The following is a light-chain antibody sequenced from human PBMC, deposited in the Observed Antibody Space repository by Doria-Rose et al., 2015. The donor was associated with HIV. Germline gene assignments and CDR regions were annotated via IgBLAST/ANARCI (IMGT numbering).Light chain of an antibody. CDR3: HQYGTSWT. CDR1: QGFGSTY. J-gene: IGKJ1*01. V-gene: IGKV3-20*01. Sequence: DIVLTQSPGTLSLYPGERATLSCGASQGFGSTYLAWYQQKPGQAPSLLIYDGSTRATGIPDRFSASGSRTDFTLTINRLEPEDFALYYCHQYGTSWTFGQGTKVEI. CDR2: DGS.